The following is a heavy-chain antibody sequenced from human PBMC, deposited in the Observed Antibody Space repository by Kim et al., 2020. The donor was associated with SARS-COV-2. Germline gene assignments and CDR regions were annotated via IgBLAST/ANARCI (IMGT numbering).Heavy chain of an antibody. CDR2: IGTAGDT. V-gene: IGHV3-13*04. CDR3: ARGAFYGSGSNTIDY. CDR1: GFTFSSYD. D-gene: IGHD3-10*01. Sequence: GGSLRLSCAASGFTFSSYDMHWVRQATGKGLEWVSAIGTAGDTYYPGSVKGRFTISRENAKNSLYLQMNSLRAGDTAVYYCARGAFYGSGSNTIDYWGQGTLVTVSS. J-gene: IGHJ4*02.